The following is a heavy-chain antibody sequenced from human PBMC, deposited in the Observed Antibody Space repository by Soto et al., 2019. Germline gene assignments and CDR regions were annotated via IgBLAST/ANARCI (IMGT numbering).Heavy chain of an antibody. D-gene: IGHD3-10*01. CDR3: ARDGFSRGLLRFDY. CDR1: GGSISSSNYS. CDR2: IFYSGST. J-gene: IGHJ4*02. V-gene: IGHV4-39*02. Sequence: SETLSLTCTVSGGSISSSNYSWGWIRQPPGKGLEWIGCIFYSGSTYYNPSLKSRVSISVDTSKNQFSLKLTSVTTADTAVYYCARDGFSRGLLRFDYWGLGILVTVSS.